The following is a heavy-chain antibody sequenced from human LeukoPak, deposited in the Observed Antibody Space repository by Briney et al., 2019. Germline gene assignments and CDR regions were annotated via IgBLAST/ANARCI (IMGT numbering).Heavy chain of an antibody. CDR2: LYSVDSDT. J-gene: IGHJ4*02. D-gene: IGHD6-19*01. V-gene: IGHV5-51*01. CDR1: GYGFISYW. Sequence: GESLKISCKGSGYGFISYWIGCGRLVHGKGVEWVGILYSVDSDTRYSPSFQGQITISPDTSINTAYLQWSSLKASDTAMYYCARVEKQFNGWHPSGYWGQGTLVTVSS. CDR3: ARVEKQFNGWHPSGY.